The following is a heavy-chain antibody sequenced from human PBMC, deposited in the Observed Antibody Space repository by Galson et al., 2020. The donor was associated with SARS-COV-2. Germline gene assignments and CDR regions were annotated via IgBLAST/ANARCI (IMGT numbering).Heavy chain of an antibody. CDR3: AREGRAAVTIWLDP. CDR2: ISTSSSTI. CDR1: GFTVSNYN. V-gene: IGHV3-48*02. Sequence: GESLKISCAASGFTVSNYNMNWVRQAPGKGLEWISSISTSSSTIYYAESVRGRFTISRDSAKNSLYLQMNSLRDEDTAVYYCAREGRAAVTIWLDPWGQGTLVTVSS. D-gene: IGHD6-13*01. J-gene: IGHJ5*02.